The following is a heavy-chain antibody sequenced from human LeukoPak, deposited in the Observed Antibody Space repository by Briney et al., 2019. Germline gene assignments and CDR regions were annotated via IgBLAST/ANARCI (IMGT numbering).Heavy chain of an antibody. CDR3: ARDYVGVAGTFDY. D-gene: IGHD6-19*01. CDR2: VNHGGST. V-gene: IGHV4-34*01. Sequence: PSETLSLTCAVYGGSFSGYYWSWIRQPPGKGLEWIGEVNHGGSTNYNPSLKSRVTISIDTSKNQFSLKLSSVTAADTAVYYCARDYVGVAGTFDYWGRGTLVTVSS. CDR1: GGSFSGYY. J-gene: IGHJ4*02.